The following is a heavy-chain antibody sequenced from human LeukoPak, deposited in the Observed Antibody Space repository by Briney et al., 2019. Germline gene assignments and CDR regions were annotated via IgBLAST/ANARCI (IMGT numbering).Heavy chain of an antibody. CDR3: ARVPGAAGNRIFDM. D-gene: IGHD6-13*01. CDR2: INPNSGGT. Sequence: GASVKVSCKASVYTFTGYYMHWVRQAPGQGLEWMGWINPNSGGTNYAQKFQGRVNMPRDTSISTAYMELSRLRSDDAAGYYCARVPGAAGNRIFDMGGQGTMVSVSS. V-gene: IGHV1-2*02. J-gene: IGHJ3*02. CDR1: VYTFTGYY.